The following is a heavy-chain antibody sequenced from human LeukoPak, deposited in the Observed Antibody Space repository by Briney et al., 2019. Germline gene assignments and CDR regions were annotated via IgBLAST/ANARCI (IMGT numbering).Heavy chain of an antibody. D-gene: IGHD2-15*01. CDR1: GFTFSDYY. Sequence: GGSLRLSCAASGFTFSDYYMSWIRQAPGKGLEWVSYISSSGSTIYYADSVKGRFTISRDNAKNSLYLQMNSLRAGDTAVYYCARGVVVVAATPPYFDYWGQGTLVTVSS. V-gene: IGHV3-11*01. CDR2: ISSSGSTI. CDR3: ARGVVVVAATPPYFDY. J-gene: IGHJ4*02.